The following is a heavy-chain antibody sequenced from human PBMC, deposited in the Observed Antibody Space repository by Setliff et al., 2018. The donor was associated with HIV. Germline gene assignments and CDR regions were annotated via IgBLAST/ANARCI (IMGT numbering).Heavy chain of an antibody. J-gene: IGHJ3*02. CDR2: IYTSG. CDR3: TRQSPVAGSGAFDI. CDR1: GDSLSSGSYY. D-gene: IGHD6-19*01. V-gene: IGHV4-61*02. Sequence: LSLTCTVSGDSLSSGSYYWSWIRQPAGQGLEWIGRIYTSGNTNYNPSTNYNPSLKSRITISLETSRNQFSLRVTSVTATDTAVYYCTRQSPVAGSGAFDIWGQGTMVTVSS.